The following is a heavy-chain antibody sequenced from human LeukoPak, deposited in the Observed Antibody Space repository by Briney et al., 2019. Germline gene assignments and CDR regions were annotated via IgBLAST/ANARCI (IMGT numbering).Heavy chain of an antibody. CDR2: IFHSGDT. V-gene: IGHV4-38-2*02. J-gene: IGHJ3*02. CDR3: AGTYSLYDAFDI. D-gene: IGHD6-13*01. CDR1: DYSVSSGYY. Sequence: PSETLSLTCTVSDYSVSSGYYWGWIRQPPGKGLEWIGSIFHSGDTYYNPSLKSRLSMSVDTSENQFSLRLSSATAADTAVYYCAGTYSLYDAFDIWGQGTMVTVSS.